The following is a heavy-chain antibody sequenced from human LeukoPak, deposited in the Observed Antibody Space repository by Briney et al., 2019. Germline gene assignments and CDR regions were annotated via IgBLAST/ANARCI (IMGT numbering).Heavy chain of an antibody. CDR3: AKDRGGGHSYGYCDY. CDR1: GFTFSNYA. CDR2: FSGSGDST. Sequence: GGSLKLSCAGSGFTFSNYAMSWVRQAPGKGLEWVSAFSGSGDSTYYADSVKGRFTISRDNSKNTLYLQMNSLRAVDTAVYYCAKDRGGGHSYGYCDYWGQGTLVTVSS. J-gene: IGHJ4*02. D-gene: IGHD5-18*01. V-gene: IGHV3-23*01.